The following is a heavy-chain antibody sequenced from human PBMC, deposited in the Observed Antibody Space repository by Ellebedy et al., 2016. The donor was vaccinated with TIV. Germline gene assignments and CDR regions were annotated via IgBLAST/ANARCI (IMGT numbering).Heavy chain of an antibody. V-gene: IGHV5-51*01. CDR1: GYSFTSYW. D-gene: IGHD6-13*01. CDR3: ARYESSRIAAAQGFDY. Sequence: GESLKISXKGSGYSFTSYWIGWVRQMPGKGLEWMGIIYPGDSDTRYSPSFQGQVTISADKSISTAYLQWSSLKASDTAMYYCARYESSRIAAAQGFDYWGQGTLVTVSS. J-gene: IGHJ4*02. CDR2: IYPGDSDT.